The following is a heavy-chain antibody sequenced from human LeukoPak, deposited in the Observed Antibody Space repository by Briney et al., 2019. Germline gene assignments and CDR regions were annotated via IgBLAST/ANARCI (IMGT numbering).Heavy chain of an antibody. CDR3: ARVYYDFWSGFERDAFDI. D-gene: IGHD3-3*01. CDR1: GGSFSGFY. J-gene: IGHJ3*02. Sequence: SETLSLTCAVYGGSFSGFYWSWIPQPPGTGLEGIGEINHSGSTNYNPSLKSRVTISVDTSKNQFSLKLSSATAADTAVYYCARVYYDFWSGFERDAFDIWGQGTMVTVSS. CDR2: INHSGST. V-gene: IGHV4-34*01.